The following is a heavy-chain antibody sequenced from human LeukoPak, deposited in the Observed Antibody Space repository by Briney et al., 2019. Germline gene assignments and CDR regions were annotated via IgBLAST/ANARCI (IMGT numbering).Heavy chain of an antibody. CDR2: IYYSGST. J-gene: IGHJ5*02. D-gene: IGHD3-10*01. CDR1: GGSISSYY. CDR3: ARELGGSGSYYPPGAFDP. V-gene: IGHV4-59*01. Sequence: SETLSLTCTGSGGSISSYYWSWIRQPPGKGLEWIGYIYYSGSTNYNPSLKSRVTISVDTSKNQFSLKLSSVTAADTAVYYCARELGGSGSYYPPGAFDPWGQGTLVTVSS.